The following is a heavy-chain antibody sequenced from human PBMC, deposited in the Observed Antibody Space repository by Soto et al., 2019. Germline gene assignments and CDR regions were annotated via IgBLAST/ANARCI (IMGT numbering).Heavy chain of an antibody. V-gene: IGHV4-39*01. CDR2: VFYTGFT. CDR1: GASISGSYYY. Sequence: SETLSLTCAVSGASISGSYYYWAWLRQSPGKGPEWIGRVFYTGFTSYNPSLESRVSVSVDTSKSQFSLKLSAVTAADTAVYYCATSQKGYNWNYFDHWGQGALVTVSS. D-gene: IGHD1-20*01. CDR3: ATSQKGYNWNYFDH. J-gene: IGHJ4*02.